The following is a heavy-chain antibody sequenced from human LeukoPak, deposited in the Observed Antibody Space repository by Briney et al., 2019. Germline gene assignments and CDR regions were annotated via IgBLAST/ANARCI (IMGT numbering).Heavy chain of an antibody. CDR1: GFTFSSYE. CDR3: ARAYCGGDCYCDY. Sequence: PGGSLRLSCAASGFTFSSYEMNWVRQAPGKGLEWVSYISSSGSTIYCADSVKGRFTISRDNAKNSLYLQMNSLRAEDTAVYYCARAYCGGDCYCDYWGQGTLVTASS. D-gene: IGHD2-21*02. J-gene: IGHJ4*02. V-gene: IGHV3-48*03. CDR2: ISSSGSTI.